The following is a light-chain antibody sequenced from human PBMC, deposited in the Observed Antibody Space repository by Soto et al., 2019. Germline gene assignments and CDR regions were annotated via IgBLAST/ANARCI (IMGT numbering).Light chain of an antibody. J-gene: IGKJ1*01. CDR1: QSVSANY. Sequence: EVVFTQSPGTLSLSPGERATLSCRASQSVSANYLVWYQQSPGQAPRLLIYGASTRATGIPDRFSGSGSGTDFTLTITSLEPEDFAVYDCQQCGSSPETFGQGTKVDIK. CDR2: GAS. V-gene: IGKV3-20*01. CDR3: QQCGSSPET.